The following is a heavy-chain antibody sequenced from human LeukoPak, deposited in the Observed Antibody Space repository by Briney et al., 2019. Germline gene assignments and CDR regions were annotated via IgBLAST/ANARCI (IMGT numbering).Heavy chain of an antibody. D-gene: IGHD4-23*01. CDR3: TTAPPYYGGNSKAPDFDY. V-gene: IGHV3-15*01. J-gene: IGHJ4*02. CDR1: GFTFSNAW. CDR2: IKSKTDGGTT. Sequence: GGSLRLSCAASGFTFSNAWMSWVRQAPGKGLEWVGRIKSKTDGGTTDYAAPVKGRFTISRDDSKNTLYLQMNSLKTEDTAVYYCTTAPPYYGGNSKAPDFDYWGQGTLVTVSS.